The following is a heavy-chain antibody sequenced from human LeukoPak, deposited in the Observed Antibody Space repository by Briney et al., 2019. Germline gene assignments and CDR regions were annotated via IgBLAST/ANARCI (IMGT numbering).Heavy chain of an antibody. Sequence: ASVKVSCKASGYTFTSYAMNWVRQAPGQGLEWMGWINTNTGNPTYAQGFTGRFVFSLDTSASTAYLQISSLKAEDTAVYYCARKIAAAGYYYYMDVWGKGTTVTVSS. D-gene: IGHD6-13*01. J-gene: IGHJ6*03. V-gene: IGHV7-4-1*02. CDR2: INTNTGNP. CDR1: GYTFTSYA. CDR3: ARKIAAAGYYYYMDV.